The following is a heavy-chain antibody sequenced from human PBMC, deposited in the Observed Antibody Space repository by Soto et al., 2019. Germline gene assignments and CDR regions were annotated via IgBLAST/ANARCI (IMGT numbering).Heavy chain of an antibody. D-gene: IGHD2-21*02. CDR1: GGSISSYY. V-gene: IGHV4-59*01. Sequence: QVQLQESGPGLVKPSETLSLTCTVSGGSISSYYWSWIRQPPGKGLEWIGYIYYSGSTNYNPSLKSRVTISVDTSKNQFSLKLSSVTAADTAVYYCARGPTYCGGDCYSTDYYYYGMDVWGQGTTVTVSS. J-gene: IGHJ6*02. CDR3: ARGPTYCGGDCYSTDYYYYGMDV. CDR2: IYYSGST.